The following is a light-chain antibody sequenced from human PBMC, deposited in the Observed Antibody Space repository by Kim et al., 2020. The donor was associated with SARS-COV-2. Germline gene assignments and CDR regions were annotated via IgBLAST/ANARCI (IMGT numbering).Light chain of an antibody. J-gene: IGKJ2*01. CDR3: QQYNNWPYT. Sequence: EIVMTQSPAALSVSPGERATLSCRASQSVSSNLAWYQQQPGQAPRLLIYSASTRATGIPARFSGSGSGTEFTLTISSLQSEDFAVYYCQQYNNWPYTFGQGTKLEI. CDR1: QSVSSN. V-gene: IGKV3-15*01. CDR2: SAS.